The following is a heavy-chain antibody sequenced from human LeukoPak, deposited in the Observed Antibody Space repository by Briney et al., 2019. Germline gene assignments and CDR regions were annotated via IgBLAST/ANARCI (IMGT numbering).Heavy chain of an antibody. CDR3: ARDGGYSYGSPFDN. CDR2: INHSGRT. Sequence: SETLSLTCAVYGGSFSDYYWSWIRQPPGKGLEWIGEINHSGRTNHNPSLKSRLTISVDTSKNQFSLNLSSVTAADTAVYYCARDGGYSYGSPFDNWGQGTLVTVSS. V-gene: IGHV4-34*01. D-gene: IGHD5-18*01. J-gene: IGHJ4*02. CDR1: GGSFSDYY.